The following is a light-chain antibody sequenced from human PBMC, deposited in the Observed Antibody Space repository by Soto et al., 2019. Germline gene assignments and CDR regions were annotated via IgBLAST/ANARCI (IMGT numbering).Light chain of an antibody. CDR2: DAS. CDR1: QSVSSTY. J-gene: IGKJ4*01. V-gene: IGKV3-20*01. Sequence: EIVLTQSPGILSLSPGERAALSCRASQSVSSTYLAWYQQKPGQAPRLLIYDASSRATGIPDRFSGSGSGTDFTLTISRLEPEDFAVYYCQQHGSSQTFGGGTKVEIK. CDR3: QQHGSSQT.